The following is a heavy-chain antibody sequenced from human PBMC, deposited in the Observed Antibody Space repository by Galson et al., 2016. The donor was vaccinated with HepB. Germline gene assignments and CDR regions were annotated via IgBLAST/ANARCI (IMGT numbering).Heavy chain of an antibody. CDR2: INDKGSV. D-gene: IGHD6-13*01. CDR1: GGSFSGHY. V-gene: IGHV4-34*01. J-gene: IGHJ6*02. Sequence: SETLSLTCAVYGGSFSGHYWTWIRQAPGKGLEWIGEINDKGSVWYNPSLESRVTVSADTSRSQFSLKMNYVTAADSAVYYCARFRGQQILVQSHYYGLDVWGQGTTVIVSS. CDR3: ARFRGQQILVQSHYYGLDV.